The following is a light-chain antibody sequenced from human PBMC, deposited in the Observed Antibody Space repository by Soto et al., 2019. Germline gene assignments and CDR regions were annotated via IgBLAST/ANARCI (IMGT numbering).Light chain of an antibody. CDR2: GAS. CDR3: QQYNNWPRT. J-gene: IGKJ1*01. V-gene: IGKV3-15*01. CDR1: QNVRTF. Sequence: EVVLTQSPATLALSPGEGATLSCRASQNVRTFLDWYQQKPGQAPRLLIYGASTRATGIPARFSGSGSGTEFTLTISSLQSEDFAVYYCQQYNNWPRTFGQGTKVDIK.